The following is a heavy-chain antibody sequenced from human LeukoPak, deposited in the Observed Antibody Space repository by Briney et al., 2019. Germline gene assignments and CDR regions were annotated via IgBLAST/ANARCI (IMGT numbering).Heavy chain of an antibody. CDR2: INHSGST. D-gene: IGHD2-21*01. CDR1: GGSFSGYY. V-gene: IGHV4-34*01. Sequence: SETLSLTCAVYGGSFSGYYWSWIRQPPGKGLEWIGEINHSGSTNYNPSLKSRVTISVDTSKNQFSLKLSSVTAADTALYYRASSSLVVVVTYGFDIWGRGTAVTVSS. CDR3: ASSSLVVVVTYGFDI. J-gene: IGHJ3*02.